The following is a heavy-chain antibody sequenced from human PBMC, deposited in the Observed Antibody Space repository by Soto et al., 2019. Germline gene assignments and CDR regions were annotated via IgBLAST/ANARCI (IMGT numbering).Heavy chain of an antibody. Sequence: EVQLVESGGGLVKPGGSLRLSCAASGFTFSNAWMNWVRQAPGKGLEWVGRIKSKTDGGTTDYAAPVKGRFTISRDDSKNTLYLQMNSLKTEDTAVYYCTTDIYYDSSGYYWKGTFGYWGQGTLVTVSS. V-gene: IGHV3-15*07. CDR2: IKSKTDGGTT. D-gene: IGHD3-22*01. CDR1: GFTFSNAW. CDR3: TTDIYYDSSGYYWKGTFGY. J-gene: IGHJ4*02.